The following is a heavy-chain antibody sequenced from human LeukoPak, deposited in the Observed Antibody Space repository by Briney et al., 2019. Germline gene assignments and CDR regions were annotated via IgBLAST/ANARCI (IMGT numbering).Heavy chain of an antibody. CDR1: GGSISSSSYY. D-gene: IGHD3-3*01. CDR2: IYYSGST. V-gene: IGHV4-39*01. Sequence: SETLSLTCTVSGGSISSSSYYWGWIRPPPGKGLEWIGSIYYSGSTYYNPSLKSRVTISVDTSKNQFSLKLSSVTAADTAVYYCAEWSGGYWGQGTLVTVSS. CDR3: AEWSGGY. J-gene: IGHJ4*02.